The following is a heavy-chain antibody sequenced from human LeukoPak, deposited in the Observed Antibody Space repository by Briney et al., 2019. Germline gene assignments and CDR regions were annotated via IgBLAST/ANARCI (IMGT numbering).Heavy chain of an antibody. J-gene: IGHJ4*02. Sequence: SETLSLTCTVSGGSISSYYWSWIRQPPGKGLEWIAYIYYSGSTNYNPSLKSRVTISVDTSKNQFSLKLSSVTAADTAVYYCARGGDGYNYFDYCGQGTLVTVSS. CDR2: IYYSGST. V-gene: IGHV4-59*01. CDR3: ARGGDGYNYFDY. CDR1: GGSISSYY. D-gene: IGHD5-24*01.